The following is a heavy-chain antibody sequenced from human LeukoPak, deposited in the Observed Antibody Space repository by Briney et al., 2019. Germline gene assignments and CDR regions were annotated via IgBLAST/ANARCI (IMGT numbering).Heavy chain of an antibody. CDR2: ISSSGSTI. V-gene: IGHV3-48*03. Sequence: GGSLRLSCAASGFTFSSYEMNWVRQAPGKGLEWVSYISSSGSTIYYADSVKGRFTISRDNAKNSLYLQMNSLRAEDTAVYYRASVSDPPGNVWGKGTTVTVSS. J-gene: IGHJ6*04. CDR3: ASVSDPPGNV. D-gene: IGHD1-14*01. CDR1: GFTFSSYE.